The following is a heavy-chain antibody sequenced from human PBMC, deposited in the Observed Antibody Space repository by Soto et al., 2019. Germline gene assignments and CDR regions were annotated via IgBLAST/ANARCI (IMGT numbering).Heavy chain of an antibody. CDR2: IYYSGST. CDR1: GGSISSYY. D-gene: IGHD3-9*01. CDR3: ARTLQLRYFALDV. Sequence: SETLSLTCTVSGGSISSYYWSWIRQPPGKGLEWIGYIYYSGSTNYNPSLKSRVTISVDTSKNQFSLKLSSVTAADTAVYYCARTLQLRYFALDVWGKGTTVTVSS. J-gene: IGHJ6*04. V-gene: IGHV4-59*08.